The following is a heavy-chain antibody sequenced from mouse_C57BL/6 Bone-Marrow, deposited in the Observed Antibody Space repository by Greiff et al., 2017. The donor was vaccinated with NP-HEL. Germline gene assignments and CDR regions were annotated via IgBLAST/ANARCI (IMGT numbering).Heavy chain of an antibody. CDR2: ISDGGSYT. CDR3: AREGTTVDAMDY. Sequence: VQLKESGGGLVKPGGSLKLSCAASGFTFSSYAMSWVRQTPEKRLEWVATISDGGSYTYYPDNVKGRFTISRDNAKNNLYLQMSHLKSEDTAMYYCAREGTTVDAMDYWGQGTSVTVSS. V-gene: IGHV5-4*01. D-gene: IGHD1-1*01. CDR1: GFTFSSYA. J-gene: IGHJ4*01.